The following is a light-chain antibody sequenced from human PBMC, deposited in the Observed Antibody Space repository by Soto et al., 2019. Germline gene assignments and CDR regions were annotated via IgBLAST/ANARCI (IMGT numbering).Light chain of an antibody. Sequence: QSVLTQPASVSGSPGQSITISCTGTSSDVGGYNYVSWYQQHPGKAPKLMIYDVINRPSGVSNRFSGSKSGNSASLTISGLQAEDEADYYCSSYTSSSTYVVFSGGTQLTVL. CDR1: SSDVGGYNY. CDR3: SSYTSSSTYVV. V-gene: IGLV2-14*03. CDR2: DVI. J-gene: IGLJ2*01.